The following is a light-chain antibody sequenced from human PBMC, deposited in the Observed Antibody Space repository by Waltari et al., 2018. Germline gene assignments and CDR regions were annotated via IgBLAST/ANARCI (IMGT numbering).Light chain of an antibody. V-gene: IGLV3-21*01. Sequence: SYVLTQPPSVSVAPGETARITCGGNNIESKSVPWYRQRPGQAPVVVISYDNDRAAGIPERFSGSNSGNTVTLTISRVEAGDEADYYCQVWDANTDPGVFGTGTEVTVL. CDR3: QVWDANTDPGV. J-gene: IGLJ1*01. CDR2: YDN. CDR1: NIESKS.